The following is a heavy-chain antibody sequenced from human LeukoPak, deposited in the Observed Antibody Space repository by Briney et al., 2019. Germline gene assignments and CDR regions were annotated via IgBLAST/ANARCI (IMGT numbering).Heavy chain of an antibody. V-gene: IGHV1-2*02. Sequence: ASVKVSCKASGYTFTDYYIHWVRQAPGQGLEWMGWISPNSGGTNYAQKFQGRVTMTRDTSISTAYMELSSLISDDTAVYYCASQNMEWELLAFDYWGQGTLVTVSS. CDR3: ASQNMEWELLAFDY. CDR2: ISPNSGGT. CDR1: GYTFTDYY. D-gene: IGHD1-26*01. J-gene: IGHJ4*02.